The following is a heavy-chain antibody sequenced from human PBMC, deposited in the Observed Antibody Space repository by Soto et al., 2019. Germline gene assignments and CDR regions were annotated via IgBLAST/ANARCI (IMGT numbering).Heavy chain of an antibody. CDR3: ARAIGADFFDY. CDR1: GFTFSNYA. Sequence: LRLSCTASGFTFSNYAMIWVRQAPGMGLEWVSTISDSGVNTFFGDSMKDRFTISRDNSKSTVYLQLNTVRAEDTAIYYCARAIGADFFDYWGPGTLVTVSS. D-gene: IGHD6-25*01. V-gene: IGHV3-23*01. J-gene: IGHJ4*02. CDR2: ISDSGVNT.